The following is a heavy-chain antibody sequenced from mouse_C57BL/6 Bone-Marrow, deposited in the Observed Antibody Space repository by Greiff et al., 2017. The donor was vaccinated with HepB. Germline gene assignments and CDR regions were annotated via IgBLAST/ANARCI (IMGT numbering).Heavy chain of an antibody. CDR3: ARSGDPWFAY. CDR2: IYPVSGNT. Sequence: VQRVESGAELVRPGASVKLSCKASGYTFTDYYINWVKQRPGQGLEWIGRIYPVSGNTNYNEKFKGKATLTAEKSSSTAYMHLSSLTSEDSAVYFCARSGDPWFAYWGQGTLVTVSA. J-gene: IGHJ3*01. V-gene: IGHV1-76*01. D-gene: IGHD3-1*01. CDR1: GYTFTDYY.